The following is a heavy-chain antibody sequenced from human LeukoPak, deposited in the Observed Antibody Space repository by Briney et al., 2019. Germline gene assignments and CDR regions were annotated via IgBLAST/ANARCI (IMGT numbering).Heavy chain of an antibody. D-gene: IGHD1-26*01. V-gene: IGHV1-8*01. CDR3: AREGPYSGSYTY. CDR1: GYTFTRYD. CDR2: MNPNSGNT. J-gene: IGHJ4*02. Sequence: ASVKVSCKAFGYTFTRYDINGVRQATGQGLECMGWMNPNSGNTGYAQKFQGRVTMTRNTSISTAYMELSSLRSEDTAVYYCAREGPYSGSYTYWGQGTLVTVSS.